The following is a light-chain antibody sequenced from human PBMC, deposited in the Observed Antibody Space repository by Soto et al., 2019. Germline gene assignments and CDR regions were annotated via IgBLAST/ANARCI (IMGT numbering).Light chain of an antibody. CDR3: ATWDDSLSGVL. V-gene: IGLV1-47*01. CDR2: RNN. J-gene: IGLJ2*01. CDR1: SSNIGSNY. Sequence: QPVLTQPPSASGTPGQRVTISCSGSSSNIGSNYVYWYQQLPGTAPKLLISRNNQRPSGVPDRFSGSKSGTSASLAISGLRSEDEADYYCATWDDSLSGVLFGGGTKLTVL.